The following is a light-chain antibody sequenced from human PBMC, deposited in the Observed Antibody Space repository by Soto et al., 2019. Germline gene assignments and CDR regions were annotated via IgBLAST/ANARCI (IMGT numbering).Light chain of an antibody. CDR1: QSVSSSY. J-gene: IGKJ4*01. CDR3: QQYDSSSPKGT. V-gene: IGKV3-20*01. Sequence: EIVLTQSPGTLSLSPGERATLSCRASQSVSSSYLAWYQQKPGQAPRLLIYGASSRATGIPDRFSGSGAGTAFILTISRLESADYAVYYFQQYDSSSPKGTFGGGTKVEIK. CDR2: GAS.